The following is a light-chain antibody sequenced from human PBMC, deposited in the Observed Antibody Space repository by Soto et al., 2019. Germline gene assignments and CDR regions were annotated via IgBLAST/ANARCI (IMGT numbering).Light chain of an antibody. J-gene: IGLJ2*01. Sequence: QSVLTQPASVSGSPGQSITISCTGTSSDVGSYNLVSWYQQHPGKAPKLMIYEGSKRPSGVSNRFSGSKSGNTASLTISGLQAADEADYYCCSYAGSVVFGGWTKLTVL. CDR3: CSYAGSVV. CDR2: EGS. CDR1: SSDVGSYNL. V-gene: IGLV2-23*01.